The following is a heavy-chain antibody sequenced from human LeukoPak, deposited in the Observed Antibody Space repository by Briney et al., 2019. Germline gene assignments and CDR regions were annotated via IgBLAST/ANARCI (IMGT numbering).Heavy chain of an antibody. V-gene: IGHV1-69*04. CDR3: ARDSPPSYCGGDCYRPPAQH. CDR2: IIPILGIA. J-gene: IGHJ1*01. Sequence: GASVKVSYKASGGTFSSYAISWVRQAPGQGLEWMGRIIPILGIANYAQKFQGRVTITADKSTSTAYMELSSLRSEDTAVYYCARDSPPSYCGGDCYRPPAQHWGQGTLVTVSS. D-gene: IGHD2-21*02. CDR1: GGTFSSYA.